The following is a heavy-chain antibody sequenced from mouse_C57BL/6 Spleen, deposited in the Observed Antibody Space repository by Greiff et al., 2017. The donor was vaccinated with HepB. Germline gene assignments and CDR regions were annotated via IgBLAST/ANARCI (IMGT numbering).Heavy chain of an antibody. CDR2: IYPENGDT. V-gene: IGHV14-4*01. D-gene: IGHD2-2*01. CDR1: GFNIKDDY. Sequence: EVQLQQSGAELVRPGASVKLSCTASGFNIKDDYMHWVKQRPEQGLEWIGWIYPENGDTEYASKFQGKATITADTSSNTAYLQLSSLTSEDTAVYYCTTRGYAYFDYWGQGTTLTVSS. J-gene: IGHJ2*01. CDR3: TTRGYAYFDY.